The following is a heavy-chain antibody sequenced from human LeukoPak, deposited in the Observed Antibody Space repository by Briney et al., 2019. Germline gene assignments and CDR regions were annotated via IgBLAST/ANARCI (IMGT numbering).Heavy chain of an antibody. D-gene: IGHD3-10*01. CDR3: ARGPRTITMVRGVKWFDP. Sequence: GSLRLSCAASGFTVSSNYMSWVRQAPGKGLEWIGQINHSGSTNYNPSLKSRVTISVDTSNNQFSLKLSSVTAADTAVYYCARGPRTITMVRGVKWFDPWGQGTLVTVSS. CDR2: INHSGST. J-gene: IGHJ5*02. V-gene: IGHV4-34*01. CDR1: GFTVSSNY.